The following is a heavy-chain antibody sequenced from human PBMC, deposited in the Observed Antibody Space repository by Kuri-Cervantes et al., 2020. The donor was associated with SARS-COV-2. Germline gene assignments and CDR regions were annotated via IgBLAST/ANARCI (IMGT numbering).Heavy chain of an antibody. CDR3: TTELGFGY. J-gene: IGHJ4*02. Sequence: GESLKISCTASGFTFGDYAMSWVRQAPGKGLEWVGFIRSKAYGGTTDYAAPVKGRFTISRDDSKNTLYLQMNSLKTEDTAVYYCTTELGFGYWGQGTLVTVSS. V-gene: IGHV3-49*04. CDR1: GFTFGDYA. CDR2: IRSKAYGGTT.